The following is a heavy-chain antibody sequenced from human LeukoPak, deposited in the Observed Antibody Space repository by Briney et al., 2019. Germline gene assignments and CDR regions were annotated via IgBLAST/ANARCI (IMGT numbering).Heavy chain of an antibody. J-gene: IGHJ4*02. D-gene: IGHD1-1*01. CDR1: GYTFSYFG. Sequence: ASVKVSCKASGYTFSYFGLNWVRRAPGQGLEWMGWINAYNGNTNYAQKSEGRLSLTTDTATSTVYMELRNLTSDDTAVYFCARGLDAASGLANFDYWGQGTLITVSS. CDR2: INAYNGNT. CDR3: ARGLDAASGLANFDY. V-gene: IGHV1-18*01.